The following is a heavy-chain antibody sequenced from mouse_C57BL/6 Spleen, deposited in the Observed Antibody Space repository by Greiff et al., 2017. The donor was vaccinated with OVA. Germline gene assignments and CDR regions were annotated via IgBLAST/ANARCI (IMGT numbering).Heavy chain of an antibody. CDR2: ISDGGSYT. CDR3: ARDQATGYFDY. CDR1: GFTFSSYA. J-gene: IGHJ2*01. V-gene: IGHV5-4*01. Sequence: EVQVVESGGGLVKPGGSLKLSCAASGFTFSSYAMSWVRQTPEKRLEWVATISDGGSYTYYPDNVKGRFTISRDNAKNNLYLQMSHLKSEDTAMYYCARDQATGYFDYWGQGTTLTVSS. D-gene: IGHD4-1*02.